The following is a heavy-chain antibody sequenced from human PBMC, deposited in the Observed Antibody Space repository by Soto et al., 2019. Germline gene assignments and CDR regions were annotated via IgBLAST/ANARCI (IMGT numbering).Heavy chain of an antibody. CDR3: ANRDTSMVTRYYYGMDV. D-gene: IGHD5-18*01. V-gene: IGHV3-23*01. CDR2: ISDSGGST. Sequence: GGSLRLSCAASGFAFSSYAMSWVRQAPGKGLEWVSAISDSGGSTYYADSVKGRFTISRDNSKNTLYLQMNSLRAEDTAVYYCANRDTSMVTRYYYGMDVWGQGTTVTVSS. J-gene: IGHJ6*02. CDR1: GFAFSSYA.